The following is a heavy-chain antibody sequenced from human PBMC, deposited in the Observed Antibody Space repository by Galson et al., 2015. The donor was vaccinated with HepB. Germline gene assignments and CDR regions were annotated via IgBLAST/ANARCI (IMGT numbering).Heavy chain of an antibody. CDR3: TSAAAGRTATTTLA. J-gene: IGHJ5*02. V-gene: IGHV3-30-3*01. CDR1: GFDFNDSS. D-gene: IGHD4-17*01. Sequence: SLRLSCAGSGFDFNDSSIHWVRQSPGKGLEWVAGVSFDGRNTYYADSVKGRFIISRDSSKKTGYLQMNSLRSKDTAVYYCTSAAAGRTATTTLAWGQGLLVTVSS. CDR2: VSFDGRNT.